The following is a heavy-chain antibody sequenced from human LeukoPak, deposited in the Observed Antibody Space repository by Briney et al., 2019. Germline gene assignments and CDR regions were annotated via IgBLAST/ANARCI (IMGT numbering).Heavy chain of an antibody. D-gene: IGHD6-13*01. CDR3: ATRYDSTWYQF. CDR2: MLYSQST. V-gene: IGHV4-59*08. CDR1: GGSITSYY. J-gene: IGHJ4*02. Sequence: PSETLSLTCTVSGGSITSYYLSWIRQPPGKGLEWIGYMLYSQSTRYNPALKGRVTMSMDTSKNQVSLKLRSVTAADTAVYYCATRYDSTWYQFWGRGTLVTVSS.